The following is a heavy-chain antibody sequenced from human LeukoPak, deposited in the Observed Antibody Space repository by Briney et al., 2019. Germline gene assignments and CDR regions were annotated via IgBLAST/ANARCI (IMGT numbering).Heavy chain of an antibody. D-gene: IGHD6-13*01. CDR1: GYTFTDYD. V-gene: IGHV1-18*01. J-gene: IGHJ4*02. CDR2: ISIYNGKT. CDR3: ARGDYDSSSYQFY. Sequence: ASVKVSCKASGYTFTDYDLIWVRQAPGQGLEWMGYISIYNGKTQIAQSLQGRVTMTTDTPTSTAYMEVRSLTSDDTAVYYCARGDYDSSSYQFYWGQGTLVTVSS.